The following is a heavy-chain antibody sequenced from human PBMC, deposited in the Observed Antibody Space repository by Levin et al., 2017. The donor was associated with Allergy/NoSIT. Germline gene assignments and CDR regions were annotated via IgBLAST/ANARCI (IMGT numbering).Heavy chain of an antibody. D-gene: IGHD1-14*01. CDR3: ARYRNYNDY. V-gene: IGHV4-59*01. CDR1: GGSISPNH. CDR2: IYYSVCT. J-gene: IGHJ4*02. Sequence: ASETLSLTCSVSGGSISPNHWTWIRQPPGKGLEWIGYIYYSVCTNYNPSLKSRVTISVDTSKNQLSLELTSVTAADTAVYYCARYRNYNDYWGQGTLVIVSS.